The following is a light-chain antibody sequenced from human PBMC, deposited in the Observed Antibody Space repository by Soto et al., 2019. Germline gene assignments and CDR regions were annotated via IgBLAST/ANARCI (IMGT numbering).Light chain of an antibody. CDR3: QQYFSAPLT. CDR2: WAS. J-gene: IGKJ4*01. Sequence: DIVMTQSPDSLAASLGERATINCKSSQSILSSSNNKNYLAWYQQRPGQPPKLLIYWASTRQSGVPDRISGSGSGADFTLTISSLQAEDVAVYYCQQYFSAPLTFGGGTKVEIK. V-gene: IGKV4-1*01. CDR1: QSILSSSNNKNY.